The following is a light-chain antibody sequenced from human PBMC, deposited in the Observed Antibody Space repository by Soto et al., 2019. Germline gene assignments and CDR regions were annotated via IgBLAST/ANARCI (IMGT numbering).Light chain of an antibody. J-gene: IGLJ1*01. CDR2: DVT. CDR3: CSYAGTYTFYV. V-gene: IGLV2-11*01. Sequence: QSVLTQPRSVSGSPGQSVTISCTGTSSDVGYYNYVSWYQQHPGTAPKLVIYDVTMRPSGVPDRFSGSKSGNTASLTISGLQAEDEADYYCCSYAGTYTFYVFGTGTKVTVL. CDR1: SSDVGYYNY.